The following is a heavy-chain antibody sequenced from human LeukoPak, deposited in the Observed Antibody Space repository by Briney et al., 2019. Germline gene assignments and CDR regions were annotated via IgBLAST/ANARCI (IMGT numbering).Heavy chain of an antibody. J-gene: IGHJ3*02. CDR3: ARASVRGATKDAFDI. D-gene: IGHD3-10*01. CDR1: GGSISSSSYY. CDR2: FYDSGNT. V-gene: IGHV4-39*07. Sequence: SETLSLTCIVSGGSISSSSYYWDWIRQAPGEGLEWIGNFYDSGNTRYNPSLKSRVTISGDTSKNQFSLKLTSVTAADTAVYYCARASVRGATKDAFDIWGQGTMVTVSS.